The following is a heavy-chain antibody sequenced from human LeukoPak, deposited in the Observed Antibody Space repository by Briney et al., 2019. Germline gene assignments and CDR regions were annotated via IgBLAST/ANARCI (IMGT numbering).Heavy chain of an antibody. CDR1: GFTFSSYA. CDR3: AKTDIVLMVYAMAFDY. D-gene: IGHD2-8*01. CDR2: ISGSGGST. V-gene: IGHV3-23*01. J-gene: IGHJ4*02. Sequence: PGGSLRLSCAVSGFTFSSYAMGWVRQAPGKGLEWVSAISGSGGSTYYADSVKGRFTISRDNSKNTLYLQMNSLRAEDTAVYYCAKTDIVLMVYAMAFDYWGQGTLVTVSS.